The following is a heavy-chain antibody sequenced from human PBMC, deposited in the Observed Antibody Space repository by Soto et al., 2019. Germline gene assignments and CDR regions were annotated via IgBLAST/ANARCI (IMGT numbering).Heavy chain of an antibody. J-gene: IGHJ4*02. CDR2: MNPNSGNT. D-gene: IGHD4-17*01. CDR3: ARGPIYGAAMAHFDY. V-gene: IGHV1-8*01. CDR1: GYTFTSYD. Sequence: QVQLVQSGAEVKKPGASVKVSCKASGYTFTSYDINWVRQATGQGLEWMGWMNPNSGNTGYAQKFQGRVTMXXNXSXITAYMELSSLRSEDTAVYYCARGPIYGAAMAHFDYWGQGTLVTVSS.